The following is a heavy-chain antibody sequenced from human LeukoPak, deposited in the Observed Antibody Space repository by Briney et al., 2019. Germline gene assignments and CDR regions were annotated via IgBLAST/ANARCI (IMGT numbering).Heavy chain of an antibody. D-gene: IGHD4-17*01. CDR1: GFTFSSYA. CDR3: ARGLVDESGETRAHFDY. J-gene: IGHJ4*02. CDR2: INHSGST. V-gene: IGHV4-34*01. Sequence: GSLRLSCAASGFTFSSYAMSWVRQAPGKGLEWIGEINHSGSTNYNPSLKSRVTISVDTSKNQFSLKLSSVTAADTAVYYCARGLVDESGETRAHFDYWGQGTLVTVSS.